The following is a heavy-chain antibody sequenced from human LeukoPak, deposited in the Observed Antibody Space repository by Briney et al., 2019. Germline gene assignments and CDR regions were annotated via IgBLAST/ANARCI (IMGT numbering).Heavy chain of an antibody. Sequence: ASVKVSCKASGGTFSSYAISWVQQAPGQGLEWMGGIIPIFGTANYAQKFQGRVTITADESTSTAYMELSSLRSEDTAVYYCARSRLESSWYRGAFDYWGQGTLVTVSS. J-gene: IGHJ4*02. CDR1: GGTFSSYA. V-gene: IGHV1-69*13. D-gene: IGHD6-13*01. CDR2: IIPIFGTA. CDR3: ARSRLESSWYRGAFDY.